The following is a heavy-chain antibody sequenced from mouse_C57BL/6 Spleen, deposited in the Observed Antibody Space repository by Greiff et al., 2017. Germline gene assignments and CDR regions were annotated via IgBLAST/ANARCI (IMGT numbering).Heavy chain of an antibody. D-gene: IGHD1-1*01. V-gene: IGHV1-61*01. CDR3: ARGSTLDY. CDR2: IYPSDSET. Sequence: QVQLQQPGAELVRPGSSVKLSCKASGYTFTSYWMDWVKQRPGQGLEWIGNIYPSDSETHYNQKFKDKATLTVDKSSSTAYMQLSSLPSEDSAVYYSARGSTLDYWGQGTTLTVSS. CDR1: GYTFTSYW. J-gene: IGHJ2*01.